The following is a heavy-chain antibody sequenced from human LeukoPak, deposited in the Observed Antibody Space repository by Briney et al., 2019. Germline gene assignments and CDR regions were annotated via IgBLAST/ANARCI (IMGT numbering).Heavy chain of an antibody. D-gene: IGHD3-16*02. V-gene: IGHV4-39*01. Sequence: SETLSLTCGVSGGSITSTNWWSWVRQPPGKGLEWIGIIYSSGSTYYNASLKSRVTISVDTSKNQFSLKLTSVTAADTAVYYCARRLSNGNFDYWGQGTVVTVSS. CDR1: GGSITSTNW. CDR3: ARRLSNGNFDY. J-gene: IGHJ4*02. CDR2: IYSSGST.